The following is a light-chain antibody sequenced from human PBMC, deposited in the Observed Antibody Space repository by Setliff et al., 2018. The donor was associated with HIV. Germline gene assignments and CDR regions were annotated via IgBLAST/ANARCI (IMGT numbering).Light chain of an antibody. Sequence: ALAQPASVSGSPGQSITISCTGTSSDVGGYEFVSWYQLHPGKAPKLMIYDINKRSSGVSNRFSGSKSGDTASLTISALQAEDEADYFCSSYTSSSTFLVFGGGTKVTV. V-gene: IGLV2-14*03. J-gene: IGLJ3*02. CDR2: DIN. CDR1: SSDVGGYEF. CDR3: SSYTSSSTFLV.